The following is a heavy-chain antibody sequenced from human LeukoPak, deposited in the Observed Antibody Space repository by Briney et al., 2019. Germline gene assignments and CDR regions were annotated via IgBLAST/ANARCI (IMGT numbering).Heavy chain of an antibody. CDR3: ARQIYCGGDCYSDYYFDY. J-gene: IGHJ4*02. V-gene: IGHV5-51*01. CDR2: IYPGDSGT. CDR1: GYSFTNYW. Sequence: GESLKISCKASGYSFTNYWIGWVGQMPGKGLEWMGIIYPGDSGTRYSPSFQGQVTTSADKSTSTAYQQWSSLKASDTAMYYCARQIYCGGDCYSDYYFDYWGQGTLVTVSS. D-gene: IGHD2-21*02.